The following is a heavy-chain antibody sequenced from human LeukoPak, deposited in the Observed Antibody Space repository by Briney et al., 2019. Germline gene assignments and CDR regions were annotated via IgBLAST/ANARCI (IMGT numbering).Heavy chain of an antibody. D-gene: IGHD3-22*01. J-gene: IGHJ4*02. CDR2: INPSGGST. V-gene: IGHV1-46*01. Sequence: ASVKVSCKASGYTFTSYYMHWVRQAPGQGLEWMGIINPSGGSTSYARKFQGRVTMTRDTSTSTVYMELSSLRSEDTAVYYCATFPLYYYDSSGYYSMGSPFDYWGQGTLVTVSS. CDR3: ATFPLYYYDSSGYYSMGSPFDY. CDR1: GYTFTSYY.